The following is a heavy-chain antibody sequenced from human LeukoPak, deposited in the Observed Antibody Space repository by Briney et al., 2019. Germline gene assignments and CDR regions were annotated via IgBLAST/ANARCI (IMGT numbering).Heavy chain of an antibody. J-gene: IGHJ3*02. V-gene: IGHV1-69*01. CDR2: IIPIFGTA. CDR3: ARVIVVVPAGPRGAFDI. D-gene: IGHD2-2*01. CDR1: GGTFSSYA. Sequence: SVKVSCKASGGTFSSYAISWVRQAPGQGLEWMGGIIPIFGTANYAQKFQGGVTITADESTSTAYMELSSLRSEDTAVYYCARVIVVVPAGPRGAFDIWGQGTMVTVSS.